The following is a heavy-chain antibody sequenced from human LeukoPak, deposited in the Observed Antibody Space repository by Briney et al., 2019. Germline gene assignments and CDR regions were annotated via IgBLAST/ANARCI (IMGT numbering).Heavy chain of an antibody. V-gene: IGHV3-23*01. CDR3: AKRGPGPVAGSYDF. CDR1: GFTFSDYA. CDR2: IGARGDI. Sequence: GGSLRLSCVGSGFTFSDYAMNWVRQTPGKGLEWISAIGARGDIFYVDSVKGRFTISRDNSNNAAHLQMNGLRPEDTAIYYCAKRGPGPVAGSYDFWGQGTLVTVSS. J-gene: IGHJ4*02. D-gene: IGHD6-19*01.